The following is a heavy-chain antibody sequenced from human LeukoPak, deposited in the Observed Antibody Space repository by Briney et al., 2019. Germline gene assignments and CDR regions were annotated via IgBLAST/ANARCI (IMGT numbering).Heavy chain of an antibody. Sequence: SETLSLTCTVSGGSISSSSYYWGWIRQPPGKGLEWIGSVYYSGTTYYNPSLKSRVTISVDTSKNQFSLKLSSVTAADTAVYHCARLRRGSSWYWGQGTLVTVSS. CDR1: GGSISSSSYY. CDR2: VYYSGTT. D-gene: IGHD6-13*01. J-gene: IGHJ4*02. V-gene: IGHV4-39*01. CDR3: ARLRRGSSWY.